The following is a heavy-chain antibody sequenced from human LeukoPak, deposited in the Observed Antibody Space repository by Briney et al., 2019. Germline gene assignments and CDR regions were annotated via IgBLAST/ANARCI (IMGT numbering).Heavy chain of an antibody. V-gene: IGHV4-59*08. CDR2: IHNSGRT. CDR3: ARHGTISSESYFDY. D-gene: IGHD1-14*01. Sequence: SETLSLTCSGYGGSVSSYYWSWIRQSPGKGLEWIGYIHNSGRTNYNPSLKSRVTGFVDTSKNQVSLRLGSVTAADTAVYYCARHGTISSESYFDYWGQGALVTVSS. CDR1: GGSVSSYY. J-gene: IGHJ4*02.